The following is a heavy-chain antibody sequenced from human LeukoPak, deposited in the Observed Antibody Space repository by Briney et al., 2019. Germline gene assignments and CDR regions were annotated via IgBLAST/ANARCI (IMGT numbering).Heavy chain of an antibody. CDR2: ISQDGSQK. D-gene: IGHD3-16*02. J-gene: IGHJ4*02. V-gene: IGHV3-7*02. Sequence: GGSLRLSCAASGFTVTNYWMGWVRQAPGKGLEWVANISQDGSQKYYMDSVKGRFTISRDNAKNSLFLQMNSLRAEDTAVYYCVPSSIARLGELSSFDYWGQGTLVTVSS. CDR3: VPSSIARLGELSSFDY. CDR1: GFTVTNYW.